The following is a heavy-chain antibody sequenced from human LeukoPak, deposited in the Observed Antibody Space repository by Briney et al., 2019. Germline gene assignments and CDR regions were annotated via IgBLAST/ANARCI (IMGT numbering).Heavy chain of an antibody. CDR3: ARDFGL. J-gene: IGHJ2*01. CDR2: IYHSGSP. D-gene: IGHD3-10*01. Sequence: PSETLSLTCAVSGASMISNNWWNWFRQSPGKGLEWIGEIYHSGSPNYNPSLKSRVTISVDKSKNEYSLILTSVTAADTAVYFCARDFGLWGRGTLVTVSS. CDR1: GASMISNNW. V-gene: IGHV4-4*02.